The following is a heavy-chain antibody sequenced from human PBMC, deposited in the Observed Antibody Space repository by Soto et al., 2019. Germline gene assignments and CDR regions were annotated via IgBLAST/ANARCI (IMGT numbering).Heavy chain of an antibody. D-gene: IGHD5-12*01. Sequence: GGSLRLSCAASGFTFSSYSMNWVRQAPGKGLEWVSYISSSSSTIYYADSVKGRFTISRDNAKNSLYLQMNSLRDEDTAVYYCAISRDGYNWLSAFDIWGQGTMVTVSS. CDR2: ISSSSSTI. CDR3: AISRDGYNWLSAFDI. J-gene: IGHJ3*02. V-gene: IGHV3-48*02. CDR1: GFTFSSYS.